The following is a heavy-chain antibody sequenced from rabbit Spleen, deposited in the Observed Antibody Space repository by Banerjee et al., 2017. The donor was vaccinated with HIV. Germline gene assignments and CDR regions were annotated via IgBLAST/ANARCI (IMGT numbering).Heavy chain of an antibody. CDR1: GFSFSSKDY. CDR2: IYTSSTGDT. CDR3: ARDEVYADYAGFGRVTLHDFNL. V-gene: IGHV1S40*01. J-gene: IGHJ4*01. Sequence: QSLEESGGDLVKPGASLTLTCTASGFSFSSKDYMCWVRQAPGKGLEWIACIYTSSTGDTYYATWAKGRFTISKTSSTTVTLQMTSLTAEDTATYFCARDEVYADYAGFGRVTLHDFNLWGPGTLVTGS. D-gene: IGHD4-2*01.